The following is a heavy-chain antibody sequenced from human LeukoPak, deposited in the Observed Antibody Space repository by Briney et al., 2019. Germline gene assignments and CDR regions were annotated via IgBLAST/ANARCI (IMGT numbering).Heavy chain of an antibody. Sequence: AGTLTLTCTASGCTISNYDWHWIRQPAGKGLEWMGRIYTGGSTKYNPSLKRRVTMSVDTSKIPFSLKLDTVTAADAVVYYCARASHCGGSCYYYGMDVWGQGTTVTVSS. CDR3: ARASHCGGSCYYYGMDV. V-gene: IGHV4-4*07. J-gene: IGHJ6*02. CDR1: GCTISNYD. CDR2: IYTGGST. D-gene: IGHD2-21*01.